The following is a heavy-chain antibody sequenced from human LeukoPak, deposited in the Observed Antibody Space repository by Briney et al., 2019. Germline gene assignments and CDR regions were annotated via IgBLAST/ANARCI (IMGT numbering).Heavy chain of an antibody. CDR3: AAATLYGSGSYYPFDY. CDR2: INHSGST. D-gene: IGHD3-10*01. V-gene: IGHV4-34*01. J-gene: IGHJ4*02. CDR1: GGSFSGYY. Sequence: RASETLSLTCAVYGGSFSGYYWSWIRQPPGKGLEWIGEINHSGSTNYNPSLKSRVTISVDTSKNQFSLKLSSVTAADTAVYYCAAATLYGSGSYYPFDYWGQGTLVTVSS.